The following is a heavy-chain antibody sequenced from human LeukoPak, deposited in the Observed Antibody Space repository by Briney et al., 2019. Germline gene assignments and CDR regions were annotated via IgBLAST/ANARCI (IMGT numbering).Heavy chain of an antibody. J-gene: IGHJ4*02. D-gene: IGHD4-23*01. V-gene: IGHV4-59*01. CDR2: ISYSGST. CDR1: GGSISSNY. Sequence: KPSETLSLTRTVSGGSISSNYWSWIRQPPGKGLEWIGYISYSGSTNYNPSLESRVTISEDTSKNHFSLKLSSVTAADTAVYYCARLPQNYGGNARFDSWGQGTLVTVSS. CDR3: ARLPQNYGGNARFDS.